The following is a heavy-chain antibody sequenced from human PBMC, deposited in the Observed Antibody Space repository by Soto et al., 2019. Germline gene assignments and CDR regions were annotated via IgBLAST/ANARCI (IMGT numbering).Heavy chain of an antibody. Sequence: GESLKISCKGSGYSFTSYWIGWVRQMPGKGLEWMGIIYPGDSDTRYSPSFQGQVTISADKSISTAYLQWSSLKASDTAMYYCAGGGVRGVITRTTAYSGIDVWAQGTTVTVSS. CDR3: AGGGVRGVITRTTAYSGIDV. V-gene: IGHV5-51*01. J-gene: IGHJ6*02. CDR1: GYSFTSYW. CDR2: IYPGDSDT. D-gene: IGHD3-10*01.